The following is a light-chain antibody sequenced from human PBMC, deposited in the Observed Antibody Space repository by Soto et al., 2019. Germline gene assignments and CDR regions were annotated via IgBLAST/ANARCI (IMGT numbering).Light chain of an antibody. CDR1: SSNIRSNT. V-gene: IGLV1-44*01. Sequence: QSVLTQPPSASGTPGQRVTISCSGSSSNIRSNTVNWYQQLPGTAPKLLIYSNNQRSSGVPDRFSGSKSGTSASLAISGLQSEDEADYYCAAWDASLNGVVFGGGTKLTVL. CDR3: AAWDASLNGVV. J-gene: IGLJ2*01. CDR2: SNN.